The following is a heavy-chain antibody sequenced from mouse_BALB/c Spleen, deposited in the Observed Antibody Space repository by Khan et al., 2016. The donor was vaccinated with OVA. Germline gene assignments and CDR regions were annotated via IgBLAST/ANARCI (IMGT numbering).Heavy chain of an antibody. CDR2: IYPNNGDT. D-gene: IGHD1-2*01. J-gene: IGHJ3*01. CDR1: GYTFTDYN. CDR3: SRSGYGSVAY. Sequence: EVQLQESGPELVKPGASVKISCKASGYTFTDYNMDWVKQSHGKSLEWIGYIYPNNGDTGYNQKFKTKATLTVDNSSSTAYMELRSLTSEDSAVYYCSRSGYGSVAYWGQGTLVTVSA. V-gene: IGHV1S29*02.